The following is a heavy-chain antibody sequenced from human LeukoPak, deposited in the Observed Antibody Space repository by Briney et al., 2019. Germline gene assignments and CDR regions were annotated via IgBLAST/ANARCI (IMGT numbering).Heavy chain of an antibody. J-gene: IGHJ6*02. Sequence: GGSLRLSCAASGFTFSSYAMHWVRQAPGKGLEWVAVISYDGSNKYYADSVKGRFTISRDNSKNTLYLQMNSLRAEDTAVYYCAKDDVYYYGMDVWGQGTTVTVSS. CDR2: ISYDGSNK. CDR1: GFTFSSYA. CDR3: AKDDVYYYGMDV. V-gene: IGHV3-30-3*01.